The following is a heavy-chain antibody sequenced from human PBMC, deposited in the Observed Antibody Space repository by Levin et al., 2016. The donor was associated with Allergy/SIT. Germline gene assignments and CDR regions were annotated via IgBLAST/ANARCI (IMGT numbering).Heavy chain of an antibody. J-gene: IGHJ4*02. CDR3: ALGGDEGFDY. V-gene: IGHV3-21*01. CDR2: ITSSSTYI. D-gene: IGHD3-16*01. CDR1: GFTFGLYT. Sequence: GESLKISCAASGFTFGLYTMSWVRQAPGKGLEWVSSITSSSTYIYNANSVKGRFTISRDNAKNSLYLQMNSLRVEDSAVYYCALGGDEGFDYWGQGTLVTVSS.